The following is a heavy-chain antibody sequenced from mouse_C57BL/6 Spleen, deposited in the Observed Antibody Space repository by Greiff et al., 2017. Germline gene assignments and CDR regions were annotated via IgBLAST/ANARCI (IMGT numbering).Heavy chain of an antibody. D-gene: IGHD1-1*01. CDR1: GYTFTSYW. Sequence: QVQLQQPGAELVRPGSSVKLSCKASGYTFTSYWMHWVKQRPIQGLEWIGNIDPSDSETHYNQKFKDKATLTVDKSSSTAYMQLSSLTSEDSAVYYGARSGALGSSYDYFDDWGQGTTLTVSS. CDR3: ARSGALGSSYDYFDD. J-gene: IGHJ2*01. V-gene: IGHV1-52*01. CDR2: IDPSDSET.